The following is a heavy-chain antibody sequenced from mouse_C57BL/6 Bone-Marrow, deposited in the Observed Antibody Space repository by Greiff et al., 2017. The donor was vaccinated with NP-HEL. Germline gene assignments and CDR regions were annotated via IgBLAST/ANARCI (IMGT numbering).Heavy chain of an antibody. CDR3: ARFIDESTTVVATDFDV. V-gene: IGHV1-12*01. J-gene: IGHJ1*03. Sequence: QVQLQQSGAELVRPGASVKMSCKASGYTFTSYNMHWVKQTPRQGLEWIGAIYPGNGDTSYNQKFKGKATLTVDKSSSTAYMQLSSLTSEDSAVYFCARFIDESTTVVATDFDVWGTGTTVTVSS. CDR1: GYTFTSYN. CDR2: IYPGNGDT. D-gene: IGHD1-1*01.